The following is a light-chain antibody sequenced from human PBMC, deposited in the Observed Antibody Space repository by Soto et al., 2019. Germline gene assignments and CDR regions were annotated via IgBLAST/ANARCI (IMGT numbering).Light chain of an antibody. CDR1: ISDVGSYNY. J-gene: IGLJ1*01. CDR3: SSYSASSTPV. V-gene: IGLV2-14*01. Sequence: QSALTQPASVSGSPGQSITISCTGTISDVGSYNYVSWYLQYPGKAPKLIIYEVSNRPSGVSNRCSGSKSGNTASLTISGLQADDEAYYFCSSYSASSTPVFGTGTKVTVL. CDR2: EVS.